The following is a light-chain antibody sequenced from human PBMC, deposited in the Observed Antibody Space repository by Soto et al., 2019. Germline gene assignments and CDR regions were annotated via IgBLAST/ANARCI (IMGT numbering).Light chain of an antibody. CDR3: AAWDDSLNGVV. Sequence: QSVLTQPPSASGTPGQRVTISCSGSSSNIGSNTVNWYQQLPGTAPKLLIYSNNQRHSGVPDRFSGSKSGTSASLAISGLKYEDEADYYCAAWDDSLNGVVFGGGTQLTVL. J-gene: IGLJ2*01. CDR1: SSNIGSNT. V-gene: IGLV1-44*01. CDR2: SNN.